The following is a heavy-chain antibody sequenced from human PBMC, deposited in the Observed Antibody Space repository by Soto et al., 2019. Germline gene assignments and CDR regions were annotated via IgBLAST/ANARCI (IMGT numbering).Heavy chain of an antibody. CDR1: GFTFSSYA. CDR2: ISGSGGST. J-gene: IGHJ4*02. Sequence: PGGSLRLSCAASGFTFSSYAMSWVRQAPGKGLEWVSAISGSGGSTYYADSVKGRFTISRDNSKNTLYLQMNSLRAEDTAVYYCAKLQPDYDFWSGYLYYFDYWGQGTLVTVSS. CDR3: AKLQPDYDFWSGYLYYFDY. V-gene: IGHV3-23*01. D-gene: IGHD3-3*01.